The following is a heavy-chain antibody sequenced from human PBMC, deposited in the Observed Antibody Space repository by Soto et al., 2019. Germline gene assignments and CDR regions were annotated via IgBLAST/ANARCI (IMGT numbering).Heavy chain of an antibody. D-gene: IGHD3-10*01. V-gene: IGHV1-46*03. J-gene: IGHJ4*02. CDR2: INPSGGTT. CDR1: GYTFSSYY. Sequence: ASVKVSCTASGYTFSSYYMHWVRQAPGQGLEWMGIINPSGGTTSYAQKFQGRVTMTRDTSTSTVYMELSSLRSEDTAVYYCARVLSWFGDYDFDYWGQGTLVTVSS. CDR3: ARVLSWFGDYDFDY.